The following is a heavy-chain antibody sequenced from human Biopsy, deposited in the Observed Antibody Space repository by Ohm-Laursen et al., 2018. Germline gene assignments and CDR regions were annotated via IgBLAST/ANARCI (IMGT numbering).Heavy chain of an antibody. D-gene: IGHD3-10*01. Sequence: SLRLSCTASGFTFSASAVHWVRQASGKGLEWVGRIRSKAKSYATAYAASVTGRFTISRDDSKKTTYLQMNSLKTKDTAVYYCTLEGAGFDNWGQGTLVTVSS. V-gene: IGHV3-73*01. J-gene: IGHJ4*02. CDR3: TLEGAGFDN. CDR1: GFTFSASA. CDR2: IRSKAKSYAT.